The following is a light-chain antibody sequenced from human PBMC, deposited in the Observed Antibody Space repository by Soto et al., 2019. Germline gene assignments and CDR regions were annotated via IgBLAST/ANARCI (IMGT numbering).Light chain of an antibody. J-gene: IGKJ1*01. V-gene: IGKV1-39*01. CDR1: QSVYIY. Sequence: DLQMTQSPSSLSASVGDRVTITCRASQSVYIYLNWYQQKPGKAPKVLIYGASSLQSGVPSRFSGSGSGTYFTLTISSLQPEDFATYYCQQSYIIPWTFGQGTKVDIK. CDR2: GAS. CDR3: QQSYIIPWT.